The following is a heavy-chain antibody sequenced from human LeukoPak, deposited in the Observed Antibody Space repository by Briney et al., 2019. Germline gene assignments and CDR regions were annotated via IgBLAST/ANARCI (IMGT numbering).Heavy chain of an antibody. CDR2: YSGGST. V-gene: IGHV3-53*01. CDR3: ARGDYGDHVWVDAFDI. D-gene: IGHD4/OR15-4a*01. J-gene: IGHJ3*02. CDR1: GFSISSNY. Sequence: QPGGSLRLSCAASGFSISSNYMSWVRQAPGKGLEWVSVYSGGSTYYADSVKGRFTISRDNAKNSLYLQMNSLRAEDTAVYYCARGDYGDHVWVDAFDIWGQGTMVTVSS.